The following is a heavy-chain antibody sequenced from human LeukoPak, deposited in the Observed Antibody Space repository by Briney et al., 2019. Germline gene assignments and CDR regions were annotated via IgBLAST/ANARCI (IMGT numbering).Heavy chain of an antibody. D-gene: IGHD4-23*01. CDR3: ARGGATVVSDDTFDI. V-gene: IGHV3-21*01. CDR1: GFTFSNYA. CDR2: ISSSGTYI. J-gene: IGHJ3*02. Sequence: GGSLRLSCAASGFTFSNYAMNWVRQAPGKGLEWVSSISSSGTYIYYADSVKGRFTISRDNAKNSLYLQMNSLRAEDTAVYYCARGGATVVSDDTFDIRGQGTMVTVSS.